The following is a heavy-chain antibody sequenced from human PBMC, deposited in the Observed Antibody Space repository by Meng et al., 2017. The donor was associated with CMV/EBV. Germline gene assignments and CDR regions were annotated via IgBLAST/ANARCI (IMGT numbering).Heavy chain of an antibody. CDR3: ARIFCTTTDCYYDY. CDR1: GFAFSSYE. CDR2: IDTSGNTI. J-gene: IGHJ4*02. V-gene: IGHV3-48*03. D-gene: IGHD2-8*01. Sequence: GGSLRLSCAASGFAFSSYEMSWVRQTPGKGLEWISYIDTSGNTIYYADSVKGRFTISRDNVKSSLYLLMESLRADDTAVYYCARIFCTTTDCYYDYWGRGTLVTVSS.